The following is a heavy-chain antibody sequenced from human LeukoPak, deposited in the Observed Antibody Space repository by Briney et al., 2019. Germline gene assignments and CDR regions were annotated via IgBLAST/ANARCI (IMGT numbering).Heavy chain of an antibody. CDR2: IYDDNT. D-gene: IGHD6-19*01. CDR1: GFTVSAYA. Sequence: GVSLRLSCAASGFTVSAYAMAWVRQAPGKGLEWVSTIYDDNTYYADSVKGRFTISRDNSKNTLYLQMNSLRAEDTAVYYCAKRLAMTGTYHFDYWGQGTLVTVSS. CDR3: AKRLAMTGTYHFDY. V-gene: IGHV3-23*01. J-gene: IGHJ4*02.